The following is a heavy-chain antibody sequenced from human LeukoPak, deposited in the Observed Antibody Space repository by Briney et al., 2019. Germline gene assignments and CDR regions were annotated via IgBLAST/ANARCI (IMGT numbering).Heavy chain of an antibody. CDR3: ARDYDRTGG. CDR2: ISTSAITI. CDR1: GFTFSSYG. D-gene: IGHD3-22*01. J-gene: IGHJ4*02. Sequence: PGGSLRLSCAASGFTFSSYGMHWVRQAPGKGLEWISYISTSAITIYYADSVKGRFTISRDNARNSLYLQMNSLRVEDTAVYYCARDYDRTGGWGQGTLVTVSS. V-gene: IGHV3-48*04.